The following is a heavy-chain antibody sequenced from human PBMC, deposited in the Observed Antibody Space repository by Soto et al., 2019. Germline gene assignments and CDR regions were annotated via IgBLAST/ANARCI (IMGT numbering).Heavy chain of an antibody. CDR2: ISWNSGII. Sequence: GVCLRLACAASGFTFRSYWMSWVRQAPGKGLEWVSGISWNSGIIGYADSVKGRFTISRDNAENSLYLHMNSLRVEDTAMYYCGTVFEHWGQGIPVT. CDR3: GTVFEH. V-gene: IGHV3-20*04. J-gene: IGHJ4*02. CDR1: GFTFRSYW.